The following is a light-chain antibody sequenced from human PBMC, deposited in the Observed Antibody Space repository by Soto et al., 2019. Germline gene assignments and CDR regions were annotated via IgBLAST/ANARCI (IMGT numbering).Light chain of an antibody. V-gene: IGLV2-11*01. J-gene: IGLJ1*01. CDR1: SSDVGGYNY. CDR3: CSYAGSYTFP. CDR2: DVS. Sequence: QSALTQPRSVSGCPGQSVTISCTGTSSDVGGYNYVSWYQQHPGKAPKLMIYDVSKRPSGVPDRFSGSKSGNTASLTISGLQAEDEADYYCCSYAGSYTFPFGTGTKV.